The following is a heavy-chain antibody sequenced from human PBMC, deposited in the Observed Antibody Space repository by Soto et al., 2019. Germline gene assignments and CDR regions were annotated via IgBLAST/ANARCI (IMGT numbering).Heavy chain of an antibody. J-gene: IGHJ4*02. D-gene: IGHD5-12*01. CDR1: GYTFTSYG. Sequence: QVQLVQSGAEVKKPGASVKVSCKASGYTFTSYGISWVRQAPGQGLEWMGWISAYNGNTNYAQKLQGGVTMTQDTSPSTACRELRRLRSDDTAVYYCAGVRELGHSGYAPPFDYWGQGTLVTVSS. CDR3: AGVRELGHSGYAPPFDY. CDR2: ISAYNGNT. V-gene: IGHV1-18*01.